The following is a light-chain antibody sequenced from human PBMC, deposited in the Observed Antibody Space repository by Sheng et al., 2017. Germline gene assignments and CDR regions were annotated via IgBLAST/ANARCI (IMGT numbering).Light chain of an antibody. CDR3: TSFTSSRTWV. J-gene: IGLJ3*02. Sequence: QSALTQPASVSGSPGQSITISCTGTSSDIGAYNYVSWYQQHPSKAPKLMIFDVSNRPSGISNRFSGSKSGSTASLTISGLQAEDEADYYCTSFTSSRTWVFGGGTKLTVL. CDR2: DVS. CDR1: SSDIGAYNY. V-gene: IGLV2-14*03.